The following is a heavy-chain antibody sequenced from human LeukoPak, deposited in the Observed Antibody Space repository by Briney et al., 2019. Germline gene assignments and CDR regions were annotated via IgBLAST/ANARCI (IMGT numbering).Heavy chain of an antibody. J-gene: IGHJ4*02. CDR1: GFTFSSYA. Sequence: GGSLRLSCAVSGFTFSSYAMHWVRQAPGKGLEWVAVISYDGSNKYYADSVKGRFTISRDNSKNTLYLQMNSLRAEDTAVYYCAREGGIAAPGYFDYWGQGTLVTVSS. V-gene: IGHV3-30*01. CDR2: ISYDGSNK. D-gene: IGHD6-13*01. CDR3: AREGGIAAPGYFDY.